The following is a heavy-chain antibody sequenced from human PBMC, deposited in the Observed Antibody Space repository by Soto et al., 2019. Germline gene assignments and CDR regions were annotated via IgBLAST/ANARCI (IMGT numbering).Heavy chain of an antibody. V-gene: IGHV3-66*01. J-gene: IGHJ4*02. Sequence: EVQLVESGGGLVQPGGSLRLSCEASGFTVSTKYRSWVRQAPGKGLEWVSVIYSGGSTFYADSVRGRFTISRDNSKNTVNLQMNSLRAEDTAVYYCARDPWAADYWGQGTLVTVSS. CDR1: GFTVSTKY. D-gene: IGHD3-16*01. CDR2: IYSGGST. CDR3: ARDPWAADY.